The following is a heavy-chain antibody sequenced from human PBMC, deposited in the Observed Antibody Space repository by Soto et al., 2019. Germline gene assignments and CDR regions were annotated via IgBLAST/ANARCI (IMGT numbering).Heavy chain of an antibody. CDR3: ANDWTTVTTGNWFDP. D-gene: IGHD4-17*01. Sequence: QVQLVESGGGVVQPGRSLRLSCAASGFTFSSYGMHWVRQAPGKGLEWVAVISYDGSNKYYADSVKGRFTISRDNSKNTLYLQMNSLRAEDTAVYYCANDWTTVTTGNWFDPWGQGTLVTVSS. V-gene: IGHV3-30*18. CDR1: GFTFSSYG. CDR2: ISYDGSNK. J-gene: IGHJ5*02.